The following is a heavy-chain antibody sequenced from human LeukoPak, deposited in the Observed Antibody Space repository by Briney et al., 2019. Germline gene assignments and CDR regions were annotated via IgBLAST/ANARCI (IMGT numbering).Heavy chain of an antibody. CDR3: ARVGLRYCSGGSCFTIDY. V-gene: IGHV1-18*01. Sequence: AASVKVSCKASGYSFTTYGISWVRQAPGQGLEWMGWISAYNGNTNYAQKLQGRVTMTTDTSTSTAYMELRSLRSDDTAVYYCARVGLRYCSGGSCFTIDYWGQGTLVTVSS. D-gene: IGHD2-15*01. CDR1: GYSFTTYG. J-gene: IGHJ4*02. CDR2: ISAYNGNT.